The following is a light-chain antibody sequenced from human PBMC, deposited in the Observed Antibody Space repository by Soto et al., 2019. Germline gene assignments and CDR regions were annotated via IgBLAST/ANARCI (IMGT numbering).Light chain of an antibody. CDR3: QVWDSSSDHVV. Sequence: SYELTQPPSVSVAPGKTARITCGGNNIGSKSVHWDQQKPGQAPVLVIYYDSDRPSGIPERFSGCNTGNTATLPISKVEAGDEADYYCQVWDSSSDHVVFGGGTKLTVL. CDR2: YDS. J-gene: IGLJ2*01. V-gene: IGLV3-21*04. CDR1: NIGSKS.